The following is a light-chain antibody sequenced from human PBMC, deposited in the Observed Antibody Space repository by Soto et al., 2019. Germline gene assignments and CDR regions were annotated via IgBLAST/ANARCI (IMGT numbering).Light chain of an antibody. Sequence: DIQLTQSPSSVSASVGDIVTITCRASQAMNNWLAWYQQKPGEPPKLLIFDASTLQTGVPSRFSGSGSGTDFTLTISSLHPEDFATYFCQQANSFPYTFGPGTKLEIK. CDR1: QAMNNW. V-gene: IGKV1-12*01. J-gene: IGKJ2*01. CDR3: QQANSFPYT. CDR2: DAS.